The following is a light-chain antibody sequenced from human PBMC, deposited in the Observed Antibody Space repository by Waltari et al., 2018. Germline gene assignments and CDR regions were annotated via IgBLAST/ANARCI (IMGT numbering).Light chain of an antibody. CDR2: GAS. Sequence: DIKMTQSPSSLSASVGERVNITCLASQSISSYLNWYQQNPGKAPNFLIYGASNLQSGVPSRFSGSGSVTDFTLTISSLQLEDFATYSCQQSHSIPWTFGQGTKVEI. CDR1: QSISSY. CDR3: QQSHSIPWT. J-gene: IGKJ1*01. V-gene: IGKV1-39*01.